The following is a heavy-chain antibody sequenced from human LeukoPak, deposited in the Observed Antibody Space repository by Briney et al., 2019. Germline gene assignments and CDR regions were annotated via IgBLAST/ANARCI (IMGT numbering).Heavy chain of an antibody. CDR3: ASNYCSSTSCYFDY. CDR1: GFTFSDYY. Sequence: GGSLRRSCAASGFTFSDYYMSWIRQAPGKGLEWVSYISSSGSTIYYADSVKGRFTISRDNAKNSLYLQMNSLRAEDTAVYYCASNYCSSTSCYFDYWGQGTLVTVSS. CDR2: ISSSGSTI. D-gene: IGHD2-2*01. J-gene: IGHJ4*02. V-gene: IGHV3-11*04.